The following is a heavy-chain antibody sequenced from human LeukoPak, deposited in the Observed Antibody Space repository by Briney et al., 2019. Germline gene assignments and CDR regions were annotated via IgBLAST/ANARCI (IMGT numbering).Heavy chain of an antibody. J-gene: IGHJ4*02. V-gene: IGHV4-61*01. CDR1: GNSISSGYY. CDR3: AREFASGYSATY. CDR2: IYYSGST. Sequence: PSESLSLTCTVSGNSISSGYYWSCIRQPPGKGLVWIGNIYYSGSTNYNPSLKSRVTISVDTSKNQLSLKLSSVTAADTAVYYCAREFASGYSATYWGQGTLVTVSS. D-gene: IGHD3-9*01.